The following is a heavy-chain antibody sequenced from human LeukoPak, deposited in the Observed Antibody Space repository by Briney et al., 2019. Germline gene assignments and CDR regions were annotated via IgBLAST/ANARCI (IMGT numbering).Heavy chain of an antibody. CDR1: GGTFSSYA. Sequence: SVKVSCKASGGTFSSYAISWVRQAPGQGLEWMGGIIPIFGTANYAQKFQGRVTITADKSTSTAYMELSSLRSEDTAVYYCAVFWSGYRNYYYYYMDVWGKGTTVTVSS. D-gene: IGHD3-3*01. J-gene: IGHJ6*03. CDR2: IIPIFGTA. CDR3: AVFWSGYRNYYYYYMDV. V-gene: IGHV1-69*06.